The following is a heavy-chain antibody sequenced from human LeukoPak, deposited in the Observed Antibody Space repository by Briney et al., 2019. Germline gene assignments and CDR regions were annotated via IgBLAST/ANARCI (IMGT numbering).Heavy chain of an antibody. CDR2: ISGSGGST. CDR3: AKEGYYYDSSGYYLGY. CDR1: GFTFSSYA. Sequence: GGSLRLSCAASGFTFSSYAMSWVRQAPGKGLEWVSAISGSGGSTYYADSVKGRFTISRDNSKNTLYLQMNSLRAEDTAVYYCAKEGYYYDSSGYYLGYWGQETLVTVSS. V-gene: IGHV3-23*01. D-gene: IGHD3-22*01. J-gene: IGHJ4*02.